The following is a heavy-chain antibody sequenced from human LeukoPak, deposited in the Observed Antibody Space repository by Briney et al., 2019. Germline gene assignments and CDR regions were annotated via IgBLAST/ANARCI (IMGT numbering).Heavy chain of an antibody. CDR1: GFTFSSYW. D-gene: IGHD6-13*01. Sequence: GGSLRLSCAASGFTFSSYWMSWVRQAPGKGLEWVANIKQDGSEKYYVDSVKGRFTISRDNAKNSLYLQMNSLRAEDTAVYYCATRHGIAAAGTPDYWGQGTLVTVSS. J-gene: IGHJ4*02. CDR2: IKQDGSEK. CDR3: ATRHGIAAAGTPDY. V-gene: IGHV3-7*01.